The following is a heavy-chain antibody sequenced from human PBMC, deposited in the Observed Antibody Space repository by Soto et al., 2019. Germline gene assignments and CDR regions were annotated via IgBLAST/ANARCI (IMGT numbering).Heavy chain of an antibody. CDR3: AVFGSASRGYSGL. J-gene: IGHJ4*02. CDR2: IIPIFGTA. V-gene: IGHV1-69*01. Sequence: QVQLVQSGAEVKKPGSSVKVSCKASGGTLTSFALSLVRQAPGQVLEWMGGIIPIFGTAEYAQKFKGRFTMSADESMWTAYMGLTSLRCEATAVYYCAVFGSASRGYSGLWGQGTLVTVSS. D-gene: IGHD5-12*01. CDR1: GGTLTSFA.